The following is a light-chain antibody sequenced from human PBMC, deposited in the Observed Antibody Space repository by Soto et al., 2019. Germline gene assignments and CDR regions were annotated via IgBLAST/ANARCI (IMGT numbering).Light chain of an antibody. Sequence: SSLSASVGDRVTITCRASQSISSYLNWYQQKPGKAPKLLIYAASSLQSGVPSRFSGSGSGTDFTLTISSLQPEDFATYYCQQSYSTLTLGGGATVDIK. V-gene: IGKV1-39*01. J-gene: IGKJ4*01. CDR2: AAS. CDR1: QSISSY. CDR3: QQSYSTLT.